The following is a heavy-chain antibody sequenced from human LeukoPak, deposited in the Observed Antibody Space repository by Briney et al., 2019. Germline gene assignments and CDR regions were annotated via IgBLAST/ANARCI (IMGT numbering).Heavy chain of an antibody. CDR2: IYYSGST. D-gene: IGHD3-22*01. CDR1: GGSLSGYY. CDR3: ARANYYDTVRDAFDI. J-gene: IGHJ3*02. V-gene: IGHV4-59*01. Sequence: PSETLSLTCTVSGGSLSGYYWSWIPQPPGNGLEWIGYIYYSGSTNYNPSLKSRVTISVDTSKNQFSLKLSSVTAADTAVYYCARANYYDTVRDAFDIWGQGTMVTVSS.